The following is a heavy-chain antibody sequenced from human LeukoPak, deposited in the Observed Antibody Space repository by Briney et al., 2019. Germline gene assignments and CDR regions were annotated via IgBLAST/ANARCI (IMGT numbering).Heavy chain of an antibody. CDR2: ISAYNGNT. V-gene: IGHV1-18*01. CDR1: GYTFINSG. J-gene: IGHJ4*02. Sequence: ASVKVSCKASGYTFINSGITWVRQAPGQGLEWMGWISAYNGNTDYALRFQGRVTMTTDTSTTTAYMHLTSLSSDDTAVYYCARGRDKGDYWGQGTLVTVSS. CDR3: ARGRDKGDY.